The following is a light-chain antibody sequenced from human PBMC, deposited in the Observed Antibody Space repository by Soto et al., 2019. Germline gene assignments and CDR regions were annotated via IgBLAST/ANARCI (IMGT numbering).Light chain of an antibody. V-gene: IGLV2-14*01. Sequence: QSVLTQPASVSGSPGQSITISCSGTSNDVGGYNSVSWYRQYPGKAPKLIIYEVANRPSGVSDRFSGSKSGNTASLTISGLQADDEADYYCYSYRGTSTRYVFGTGTKVTVL. CDR3: YSYRGTSTRYV. CDR2: EVA. J-gene: IGLJ1*01. CDR1: SNDVGGYNS.